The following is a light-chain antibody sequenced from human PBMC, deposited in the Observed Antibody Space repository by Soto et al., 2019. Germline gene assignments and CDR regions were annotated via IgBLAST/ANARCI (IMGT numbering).Light chain of an antibody. J-gene: IGLJ2*01. Sequence: QSALTQPASVSGSPGQSITISCTGTSSDVGGYNYVSWYQQHPGQAPKLMIYDVSNRPSGVSNRFSGPKSGNTASLTISGLQAEDESHYYCSSYTSNNTQVFGGGTKLTVL. CDR1: SSDVGGYNY. CDR3: SSYTSNNTQV. V-gene: IGLV2-14*01. CDR2: DVS.